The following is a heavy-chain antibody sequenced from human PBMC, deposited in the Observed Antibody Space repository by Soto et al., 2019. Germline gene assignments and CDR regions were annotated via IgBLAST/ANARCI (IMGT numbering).Heavy chain of an antibody. CDR3: ASLGSGSYYYAFDI. J-gene: IGHJ3*02. Sequence: ASVKVSCKASGYTFTSYDMNWVRQATGKGLEWMGWMNSNSGNTGYAQKFQGRVTMTRNTSISTAYMELSSLRSEDTAVYYCASLGSGSYYYAFDIWGQGTMVTVSS. V-gene: IGHV1-8*01. CDR1: GYTFTSYD. CDR2: MNSNSGNT. D-gene: IGHD1-26*01.